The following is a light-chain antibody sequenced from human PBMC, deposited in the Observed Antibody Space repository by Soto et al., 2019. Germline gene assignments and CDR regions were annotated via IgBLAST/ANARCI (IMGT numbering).Light chain of an antibody. J-gene: IGKJ2*01. Sequence: EIVLTQSPVTLSLSPGDRATLSCRTSQSVTSSYLAWYQQRPGQAPRLLIYGTSSRATGIPDRFSGSGSGTDFTLTISRLEPEDFAVYYFQQYNSSPPMYTFGQGTKLEIK. V-gene: IGKV3-20*01. CDR2: GTS. CDR3: QQYNSSPPMYT. CDR1: QSVTSSY.